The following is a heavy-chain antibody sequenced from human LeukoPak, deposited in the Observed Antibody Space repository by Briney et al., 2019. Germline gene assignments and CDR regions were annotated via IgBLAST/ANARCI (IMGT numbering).Heavy chain of an antibody. V-gene: IGHV3-30*02. CDR2: IRYDGSNK. D-gene: IGHD2-2*01. Sequence: GESLRLSCAASGFTFSSYNMSWVRQAPGKGLEWVAFIRYDGSNKYYADSVKGRFTISRENSKNTLYLQMNRLRAEDTAVYYCAGCYQYYYYMDVWGKGTTVTISS. CDR3: AGCYQYYYYMDV. J-gene: IGHJ6*03. CDR1: GFTFSSYN.